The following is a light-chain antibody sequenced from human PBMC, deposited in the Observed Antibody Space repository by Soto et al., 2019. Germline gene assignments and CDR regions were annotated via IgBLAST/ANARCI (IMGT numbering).Light chain of an antibody. CDR2: GAS. V-gene: IGKV3-15*01. J-gene: IGKJ5*01. CDR3: QQYYTWPS. CDR1: QRVSPN. Sequence: EIVLTQSPDTLSVSPGERATLSCRASQRVSPNVAWYQQRPGQPPRLLIFGASTRATGIPGRFSGSGSGTEFTLTISSLESEDFAVYYCQQYYTWPSFGQGTRLEIK.